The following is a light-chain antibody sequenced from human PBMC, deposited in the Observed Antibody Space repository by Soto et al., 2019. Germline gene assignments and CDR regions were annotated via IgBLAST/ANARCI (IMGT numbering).Light chain of an antibody. V-gene: IGKV1-5*01. J-gene: IGKJ1*01. CDR3: QQYENYWT. CDR2: DAS. CDR1: QSVRSW. Sequence: DIQMTQSPSTLSSSVGDRVTITCRASQSVRSWLAWYQQKPGRAPKFLIYDASNLESGVPSRFSGSGSGTEFTLTISSMQPEDFGIYYCQQYENYWTFGQGTKVDIK.